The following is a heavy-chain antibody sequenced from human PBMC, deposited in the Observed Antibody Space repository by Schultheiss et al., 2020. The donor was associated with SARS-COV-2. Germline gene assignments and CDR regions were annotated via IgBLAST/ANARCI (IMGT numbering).Heavy chain of an antibody. CDR1: GGSISSYY. Sequence: SETLSLTCTVSGGSISSYYWSWIRQPPGKGLEWIGYIYYSGSTNYNPSLKSRVTISVDTSKNQFSLKLSSVTAADTAVYYCAGGGNSDVVRGPWGQGTLVTVS. D-gene: IGHD4-23*01. CDR2: IYYSGST. V-gene: IGHV4-59*08. CDR3: AGGGNSDVVRGP. J-gene: IGHJ5*02.